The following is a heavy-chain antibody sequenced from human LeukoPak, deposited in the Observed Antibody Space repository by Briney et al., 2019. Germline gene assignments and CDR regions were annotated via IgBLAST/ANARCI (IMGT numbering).Heavy chain of an antibody. Sequence: GSSVKVSCKASGGTFSSYAISWVRQAPGQGLEWMGGIIPIFGTANYAQKFQGRVTITADKSTSTAYMELSSLRSEDTAVYYCARPDYDRGALCYWGQGTLVTVSS. CDR2: IIPIFGTA. J-gene: IGHJ4*02. D-gene: IGHD3-16*01. CDR1: GGTFSSYA. CDR3: ARPDYDRGALCY. V-gene: IGHV1-69*06.